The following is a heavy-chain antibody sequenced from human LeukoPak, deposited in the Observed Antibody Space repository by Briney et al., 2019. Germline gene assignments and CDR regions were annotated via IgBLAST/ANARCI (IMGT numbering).Heavy chain of an antibody. J-gene: IGHJ3*02. CDR1: GFTFSSYS. CDR3: ARDVSCSGGSCYSQAFDI. CDR2: ISSSSSYI. D-gene: IGHD2-15*01. V-gene: IGHV3-21*01. Sequence: PGGSLRLSCAASGFTFSSYSMNWVRQAPGKGLEWVSYISSSSSYIHYADSVKGRFTISRDNSKNTLYLQMNSLRAEDTAVYYCARDVSCSGGSCYSQAFDIWGQGTMVTVSS.